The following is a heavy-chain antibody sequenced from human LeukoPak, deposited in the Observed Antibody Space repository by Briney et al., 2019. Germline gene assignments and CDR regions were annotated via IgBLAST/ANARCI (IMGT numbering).Heavy chain of an antibody. D-gene: IGHD2-21*01. CDR1: GGSISSYC. V-gene: IGHV4-4*09. J-gene: IGHJ5*02. CDR2: IFTSGST. CDR3: ATSHDVKTAPYDL. Sequence: SETLSLTCTVSGGSISSYCWSWVRQPPGKGLEWIGYIFTSGSTDYNPSLKSRVTMSVDTSKNQLSMELRFLTAADTAVYYCATSHDVKTAPYDLWGQRTLVTVSS.